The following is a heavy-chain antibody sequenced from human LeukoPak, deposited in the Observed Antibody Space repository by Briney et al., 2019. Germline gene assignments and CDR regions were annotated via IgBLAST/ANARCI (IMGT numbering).Heavy chain of an antibody. CDR3: ARGGVEYGGVGGYSDY. CDR2: ISHSGRT. D-gene: IGHD2-8*02. J-gene: IGHJ4*02. CDR1: SGSFSGFY. Sequence: SETLSLTCAVYSGSFSGFYWSWIRQPPRKGLEWIGEISHSGRTNYKPSLRSRVTISVDTSRNQFSLKLTSVTAADTAMYYCARGGVEYGGVGGYSDYWGQGTLVTVSS. V-gene: IGHV4-34*01.